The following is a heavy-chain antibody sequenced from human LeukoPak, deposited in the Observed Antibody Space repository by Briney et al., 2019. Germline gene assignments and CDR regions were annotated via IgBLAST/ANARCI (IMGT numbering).Heavy chain of an antibody. Sequence: SETLSLTCTVSGDSISSSSYYWGWIRQPPGKGLEWIGSIYYSGSTYYNPSLKSRVTISADTSQNQFSLKLSSVTAADTAVYSCARLRSSGFYTNYFFDSWGQGTLVTVSS. CDR2: IYYSGST. D-gene: IGHD3-22*01. V-gene: IGHV4-39*01. CDR1: GDSISSSSYY. CDR3: ARLRSSGFYTNYFFDS. J-gene: IGHJ4*02.